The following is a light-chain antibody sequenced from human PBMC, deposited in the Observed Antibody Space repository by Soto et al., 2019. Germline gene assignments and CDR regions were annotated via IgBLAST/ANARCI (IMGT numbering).Light chain of an antibody. CDR3: QQLNTYPVI. V-gene: IGKV1-9*01. Sequence: IQLTQSPSSLSASVGDSVTITCRASQGVSRYLSWYQQKPGRAPILLISAASTLQSGVPARFSGSGSGTDFTLSITSLHPEYFATYYCQQLNTYPVIFGGWIKVEIK. CDR1: QGVSRY. J-gene: IGKJ4*01. CDR2: AAS.